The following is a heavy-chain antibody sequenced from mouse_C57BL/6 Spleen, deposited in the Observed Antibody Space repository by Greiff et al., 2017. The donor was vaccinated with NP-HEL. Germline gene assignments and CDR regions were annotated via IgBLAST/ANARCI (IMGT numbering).Heavy chain of an antibody. CDR1: GFTFSSYA. CDR3: TSRLDSSGPFAY. J-gene: IGHJ3*01. CDR2: ISSGGDYI. Sequence: EVKLVESGEGLVKPGGSLKLSCAASGFTFSSYAMSWVRQTPEKRLEWVAYISSGGDYIYYADTVKGRFTISRDNARNTLYLQMSSLKSEDTAMYYCTSRLDSSGPFAYWGQGTLVTVSA. V-gene: IGHV5-9-1*02. D-gene: IGHD3-2*02.